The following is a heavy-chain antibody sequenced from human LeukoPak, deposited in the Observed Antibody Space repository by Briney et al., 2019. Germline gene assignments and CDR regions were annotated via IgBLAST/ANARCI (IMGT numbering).Heavy chain of an antibody. CDR1: DGSISSGGYY. J-gene: IGHJ4*02. V-gene: IGHV4-31*03. CDR2: IYYSGST. Sequence: PSETLSLTCTVSDGSISSGGYYWSWIRQHPGKGLEWIGYIYYSGSTYYNPSLKSRVTISVDTSKNQFSLKLSSVTAADTAVYYCARAGDSSGYYPVLYFDYWGQGTLVTVSS. D-gene: IGHD3-22*01. CDR3: ARAGDSSGYYPVLYFDY.